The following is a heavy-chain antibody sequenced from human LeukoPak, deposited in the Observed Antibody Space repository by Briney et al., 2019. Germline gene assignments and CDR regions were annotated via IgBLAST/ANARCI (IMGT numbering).Heavy chain of an antibody. D-gene: IGHD3-16*01. V-gene: IGHV6-1*01. Sequence: SQTLSLTCAISGDSVSNNNAGWDWVRQSPSRGLEWLGRTYYTSEWYNDYAVSVKSPISIKPDTAKNQFSLELKSVTPEDTAVYYCAREASRALGLWSQGTRVTVSS. CDR2: TYYTSEWYN. J-gene: IGHJ4*03. CDR3: AREASRALGL. CDR1: GDSVSNNNAG.